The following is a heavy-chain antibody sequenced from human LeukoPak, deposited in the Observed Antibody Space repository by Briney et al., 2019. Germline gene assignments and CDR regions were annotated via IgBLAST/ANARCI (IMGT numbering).Heavy chain of an antibody. J-gene: IGHJ5*02. CDR2: MNPNSGNT. CDR1: GYTFTSYD. Sequence: ASVTVSCKASGYTFTSYDINWVRQAPGQGLEWMGWMNPNSGNTGYAQKFQGRVTMTRNTSISTAYMELSSLRSEDTAVYYCARPIAAAVPGGWSQNPSWFDPWGQGTLVTVSS. D-gene: IGHD6-13*01. V-gene: IGHV1-8*01. CDR3: ARPIAAAVPGGWSQNPSWFDP.